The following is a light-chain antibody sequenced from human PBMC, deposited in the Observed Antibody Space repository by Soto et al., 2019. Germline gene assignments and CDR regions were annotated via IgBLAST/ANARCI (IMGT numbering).Light chain of an antibody. V-gene: IGKV1-39*01. J-gene: IGKJ1*01. CDR1: QSISSY. CDR2: TTS. Sequence: DIQMTQCSSSLSGSVGDRVTITCRASQSISSYLNWYQQKPGKAPNLLIYTTSSLESGVPSRFSGSGSGTDFTLTISSLQPEDFATYFCQKSYSRPRTCGQGNKV. CDR3: QKSYSRPRT.